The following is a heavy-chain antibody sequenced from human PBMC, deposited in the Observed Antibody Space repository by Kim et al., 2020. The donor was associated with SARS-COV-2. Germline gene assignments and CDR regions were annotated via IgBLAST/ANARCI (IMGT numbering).Heavy chain of an antibody. V-gene: IGHV3-23*01. CDR3: AKPAAGYYWYFDL. D-gene: IGHD6-13*01. Sequence: ADAVKVQFTISRDNSENTLYLHMNSMSGEDAAVYYCAKPAAGYYWYFDLWGRGTLVTVSS. J-gene: IGHJ2*01.